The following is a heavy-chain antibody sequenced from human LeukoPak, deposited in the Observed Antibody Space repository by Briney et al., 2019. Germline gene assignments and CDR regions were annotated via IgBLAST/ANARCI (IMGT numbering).Heavy chain of an antibody. J-gene: IGHJ6*03. D-gene: IGHD3-3*01. CDR2: ISAYNGNT. CDR3: ARDHYRVIFDYYYMDV. V-gene: IGHV1-18*01. Sequence: ASVKVSCKASGYTFTSYGISWVRQAPGQGLEWMGWISAYNGNTNYAQKLQGRVTMTTDTSTSTAYMELRSLRSDDTAVYYCARDHYRVIFDYYYMDVWGKETTVTVSS. CDR1: GYTFTSYG.